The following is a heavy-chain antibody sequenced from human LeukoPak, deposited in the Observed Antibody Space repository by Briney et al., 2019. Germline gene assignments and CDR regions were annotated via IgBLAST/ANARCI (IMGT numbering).Heavy chain of an antibody. Sequence: GGSLRLSCAASGFPFSSYSMNWVRQAPGKGLEWVSSISSGTSFIYYADSVKGRFTISRDNAKNSLYLQMNSLRAEDTAVHYCTKDRSRQQMWGSVKKWFDPWGQGTLVTVSS. CDR1: GFPFSSYS. D-gene: IGHD6-13*01. J-gene: IGHJ5*02. CDR3: TKDRSRQQMWGSVKKWFDP. V-gene: IGHV3-21*01. CDR2: ISSGTSFI.